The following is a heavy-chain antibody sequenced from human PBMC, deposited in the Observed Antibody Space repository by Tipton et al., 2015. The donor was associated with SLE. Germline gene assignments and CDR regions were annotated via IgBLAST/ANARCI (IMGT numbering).Heavy chain of an antibody. CDR3: TALLRYPYAFDL. V-gene: IGHV3-73*01. D-gene: IGHD3-3*01. CDR1: GFTFSGSA. CDR2: IRSKADSYAT. Sequence: SLRLSCAASGFTFSGSAMHWVRQASGTGREWVGRIRSKADSYATTYAASVKGRFTISRDDSKNTAYLQMNSLKTEDTAVYYCTALLRYPYAFDLWGQGKMVTVSS. J-gene: IGHJ3*01.